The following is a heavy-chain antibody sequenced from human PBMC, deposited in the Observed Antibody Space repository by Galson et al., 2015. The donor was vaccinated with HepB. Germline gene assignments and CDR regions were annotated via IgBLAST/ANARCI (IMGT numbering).Heavy chain of an antibody. CDR2: INSDGSST. CDR3: ARGVGGWPFDY. V-gene: IGHV3-74*01. CDR1: GFTFSSYW. Sequence: SLRLSCAASGFTFSSYWMHWVRQAPGKGLVWVSRINSDGSSTSYADSVKGRFTISRDNAKNTLYLQMNSLRAEDTAVYYCARGVGGWPFDYWGQGTLVTVSS. J-gene: IGHJ4*02. D-gene: IGHD3-10*01.